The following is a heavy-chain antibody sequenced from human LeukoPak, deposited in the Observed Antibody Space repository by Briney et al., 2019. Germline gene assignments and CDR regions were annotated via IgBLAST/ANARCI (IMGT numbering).Heavy chain of an antibody. CDR3: AGGSWNYYFDY. V-gene: IGHV3-21*01. J-gene: IGHJ4*02. D-gene: IGHD1-7*01. CDR1: GFTFSSYS. Sequence: PGGSLRLSCAASGFTFSSYSMNWVRQAPGKGLEWVSSISSSSSYIYYADSVKGRFTISRDNAKNSLYLQMNSLRAEDTAVYYCAGGSWNYYFDYWGQGTLVTVSS. CDR2: ISSSSSYI.